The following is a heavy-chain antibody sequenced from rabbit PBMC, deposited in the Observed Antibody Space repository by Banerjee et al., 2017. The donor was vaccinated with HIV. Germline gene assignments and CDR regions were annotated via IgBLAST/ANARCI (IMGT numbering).Heavy chain of an antibody. CDR2: IYISSSGST. D-gene: IGHD1-1*01. J-gene: IGHJ4*01. Sequence: QEQLEESGGGLVKPEGSLTLTCKASGFDLSSYYYMCWVRQAPGKGLEWIACIYISSSGSTYYANWAKGRFTISKTSSTTVTLQMTSLTAADTATYFCARWGSSIDYYRFNLWGPGTLVTVS. V-gene: IGHV1S45*01. CDR1: GFDLSSYYY. CDR3: ARWGSSIDYYRFNL.